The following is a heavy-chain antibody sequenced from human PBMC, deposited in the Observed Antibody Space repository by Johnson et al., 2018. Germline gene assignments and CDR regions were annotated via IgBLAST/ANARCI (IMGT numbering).Heavy chain of an antibody. V-gene: IGHV1-46*01. D-gene: IGHD6-19*01. CDR3: ARERLGMDV. Sequence: QVQLVQSGAEVKKPGASVKVSCKAPRYTFTSYYMHWVRQAPGQGLEWLGIINPRGGSTSYAQKFQGRVTMTRDTPTTTVYRERGSLRSEGTAVYYRARERLGMDVWGQGTTVTVSS. J-gene: IGHJ6*02. CDR1: RYTFTSYY. CDR2: INPRGGST.